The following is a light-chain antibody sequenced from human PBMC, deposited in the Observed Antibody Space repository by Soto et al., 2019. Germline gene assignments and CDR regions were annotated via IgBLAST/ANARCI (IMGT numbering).Light chain of an antibody. CDR2: DAS. V-gene: IGKV3D-11*01. CDR1: QGVSSY. CDR3: QQRSNWLT. Sequence: EIPFTQSPATLYLSPGERATLSCRASQGVSSYLAWYRQKPGQAPRLLIYDASNRATGIPAMLGGSGPGTDFTLTISSLEPEDFAFYYCQQRSNWLTFGGGTKV. J-gene: IGKJ4*01.